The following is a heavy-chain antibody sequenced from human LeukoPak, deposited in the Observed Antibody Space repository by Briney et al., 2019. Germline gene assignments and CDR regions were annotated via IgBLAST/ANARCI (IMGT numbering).Heavy chain of an antibody. Sequence: PGGSLRLSCAASGFTFSSYGMHWVRQAPGKGLEWVAVIWYDGSNKYYADSVKGRFTISRDNSKDTLYLQMNSLRAEDTAVYYCARDSEVLVMFPLDYWGQGTLVTVSS. D-gene: IGHD3-22*01. CDR3: ARDSEVLVMFPLDY. J-gene: IGHJ4*02. CDR2: IWYDGSNK. V-gene: IGHV3-33*01. CDR1: GFTFSSYG.